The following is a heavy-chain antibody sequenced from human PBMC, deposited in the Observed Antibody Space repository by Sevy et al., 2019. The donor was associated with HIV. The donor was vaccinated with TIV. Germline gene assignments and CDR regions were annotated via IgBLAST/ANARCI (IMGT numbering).Heavy chain of an antibody. J-gene: IGHJ4*02. CDR1: GFTFSDYY. CDR2: ISSSGSTI. CDR3: ARAYSSGWYPPVGY. D-gene: IGHD6-19*01. Sequence: GGSLRLSCAASGFTFSDYYMSWIRQAPGKGLEWVSYISSSGSTIYDAVSVKGRFTISRDNAKNSLYLQMNSLRAEDTAVYYCARAYSSGWYPPVGYWGQGTLVTVSS. V-gene: IGHV3-11*01.